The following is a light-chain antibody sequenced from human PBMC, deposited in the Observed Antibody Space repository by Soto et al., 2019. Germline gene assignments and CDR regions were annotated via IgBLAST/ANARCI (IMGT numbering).Light chain of an antibody. J-gene: IGLJ2*01. Sequence: QSALTQPASVSGSPGQSITISCTGTSIDVGAYNYVSWYQQHPGKAPKLMIYDVSNRPSGVSNRFSGSKSGNTASLTISGLRAEDEADYYCSSYTSSSTLFGGGTKVTVL. V-gene: IGLV2-14*03. CDR1: SIDVGAYNY. CDR3: SSYTSSSTL. CDR2: DVS.